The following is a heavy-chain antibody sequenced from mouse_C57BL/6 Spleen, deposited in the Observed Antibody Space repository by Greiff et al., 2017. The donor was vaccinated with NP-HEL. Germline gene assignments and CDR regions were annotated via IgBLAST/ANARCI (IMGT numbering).Heavy chain of an antibody. CDR1: GYAFSSSW. CDR2: IYPGDGDT. J-gene: IGHJ3*01. CDR3: ARDYGSLAWFAY. D-gene: IGHD1-1*01. V-gene: IGHV1-82*01. Sequence: VQLQQSGPELVKPGASVKISCKASGYAFSSSWMNWVKQRPGKGLEWIGRIYPGDGDTNYNGKFKGKATLTADKSSSTAYMQLSSLTSEDSAVYFCARDYGSLAWFAYWGQGTLVTVSA.